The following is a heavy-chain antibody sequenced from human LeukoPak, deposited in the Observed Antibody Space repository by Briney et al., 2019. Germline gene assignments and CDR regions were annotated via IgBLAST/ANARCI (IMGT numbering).Heavy chain of an antibody. CDR2: INPSGGST. Sequence: GASVKVSCKVSGYTLTELSMHWVRQAPGQGLEWMGIINPSGGSTSYAQKFQGKVTMTRDMSTSTVYMELSSLRSEDTAVYYCARVHSSSWYVAEYFQHWGQGTLVTVSS. V-gene: IGHV1-46*01. CDR1: GYTLTELS. CDR3: ARVHSSSWYVAEYFQH. D-gene: IGHD6-13*01. J-gene: IGHJ1*01.